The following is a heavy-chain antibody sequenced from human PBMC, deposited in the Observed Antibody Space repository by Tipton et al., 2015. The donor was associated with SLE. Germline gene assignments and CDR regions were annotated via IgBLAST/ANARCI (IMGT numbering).Heavy chain of an antibody. CDR3: AAGGSGKY. D-gene: IGHD6-25*01. V-gene: IGHV3-7*01. CDR1: GYSISSGYY. CDR2: INQDGSVN. Sequence: LSLTCAVSGYSISSGYYWGWIRQPPGEVLEWVANINQDGSVNRHVDSVKGRFTVSRNNADNSLYLQMNRLRDEDTAVYYCAAGGSGKYWGRGTLVTDSS. J-gene: IGHJ4*02.